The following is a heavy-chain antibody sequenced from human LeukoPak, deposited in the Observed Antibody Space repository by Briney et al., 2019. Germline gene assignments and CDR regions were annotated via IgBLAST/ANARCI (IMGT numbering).Heavy chain of an antibody. Sequence: GGSLRLSCAASGFTFSSYAMNWVRQAPGKGLEWVSAVRGSDTGTSYADSVKGRFTISRDNSKNTLYLQMNSLRAEDTAVYYCAKNRGGSYYSGSDYWGQGTLVTVSS. V-gene: IGHV3-23*01. CDR2: VRGSDTGT. CDR1: GFTFSSYA. CDR3: AKNRGGSYYSGSDY. D-gene: IGHD1-26*01. J-gene: IGHJ4*02.